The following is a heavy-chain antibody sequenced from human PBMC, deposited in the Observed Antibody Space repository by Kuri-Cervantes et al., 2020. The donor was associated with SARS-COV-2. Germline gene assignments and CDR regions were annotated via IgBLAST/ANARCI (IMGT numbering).Heavy chain of an antibody. V-gene: IGHV6-1*01. J-gene: IGHJ5*01. CDR1: GDSVSSNSAA. Sequence: SQTLSLTCAISGDSVSSNSAAWNWIRQSPSRGLEWLGRTYYRAKWYNGYAVSVKSRITINPDTCKNQFSLKLSSVTAADTAVYYCARGNGVVPAATNWIDPWGQGTLVTVSS. D-gene: IGHD2-2*01. CDR2: TYYRAKWYN. CDR3: ARGNGVVPAATNWIDP.